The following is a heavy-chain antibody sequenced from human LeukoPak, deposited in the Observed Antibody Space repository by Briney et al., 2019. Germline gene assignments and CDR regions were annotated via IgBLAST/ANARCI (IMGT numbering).Heavy chain of an antibody. CDR3: ATDRATQYFDY. Sequence: GSLRLSCAASGITFRSYGMHWVRQAPGKGLEWVAFIWYDGSNKYYADSVKGRFTISRDNSRNTLFLQMNSLRAEDTAVYYCATDRATQYFDYWGQGTLVSVSS. D-gene: IGHD2-15*01. CDR1: GITFRSYG. V-gene: IGHV3-30*02. CDR2: IWYDGSNK. J-gene: IGHJ4*02.